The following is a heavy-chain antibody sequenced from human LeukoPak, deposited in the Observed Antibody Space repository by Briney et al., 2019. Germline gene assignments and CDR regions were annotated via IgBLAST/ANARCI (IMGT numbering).Heavy chain of an antibody. CDR2: IYPGDSDN. Sequence: GESLKISCKGSGYSFTSYWIGWVRQMPGKGLEWMGTIYPGDSDNRYSPTFQGQVTISADKSISTAYLQWSSLKASDTAMYYCARLAEPPDAFDIWGQGKMVTVSS. CDR3: ARLAEPPDAFDI. J-gene: IGHJ3*02. CDR1: GYSFTSYW. V-gene: IGHV5-51*01.